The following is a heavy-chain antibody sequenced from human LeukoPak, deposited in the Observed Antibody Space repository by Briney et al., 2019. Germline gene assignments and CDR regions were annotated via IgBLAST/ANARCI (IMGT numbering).Heavy chain of an antibody. D-gene: IGHD6-19*01. J-gene: IGHJ6*02. CDR1: GFTFSSYG. CDR3: AKDLEGQWLYYYYGMDV. V-gene: IGHV3-30*18. CDR2: ISYDGSNK. Sequence: GGSLRLSCAASGFTFSSYGMHWVRQAPGKGLEWVAVISYDGSNKYYADSVKGRFTISRDNSKNTLYLQMNSLRAEDTAVYYCAKDLEGQWLYYYYGMDVWGQGTTVTVSS.